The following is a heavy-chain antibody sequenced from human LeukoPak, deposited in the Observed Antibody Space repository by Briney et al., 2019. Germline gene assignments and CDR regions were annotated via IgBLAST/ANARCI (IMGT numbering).Heavy chain of an antibody. CDR2: INPDGTRT. D-gene: IGHD2-15*01. J-gene: IGHJ4*02. V-gene: IGHV3-74*01. CDR1: GFTFSSYW. CDR3: ARWDCSGGNCNSGSRFIDY. Sequence: PGGSLRLSCAASGFTFSSYWMHWGRQAPGKGLVWVSRINPDGTRTTYADSVKGRFTISRDNAKNTLYLQMDSLRVEDTAVYYCARWDCSGGNCNSGSRFIDYWGQGTLVTVSS.